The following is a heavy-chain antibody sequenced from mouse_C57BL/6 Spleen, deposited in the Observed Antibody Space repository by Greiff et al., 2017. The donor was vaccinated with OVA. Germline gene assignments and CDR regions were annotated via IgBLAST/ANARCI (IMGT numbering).Heavy chain of an antibody. J-gene: IGHJ2*01. CDR2: ISYDGSN. D-gene: IGHD2-5*01. CDR1: GYSITSGYY. Sequence: DVQLQESGPGLVKPSQSLSLTCSVTGYSITSGYYWNWIRQFPGNKLEWMGYISYDGSNNYNPSLKNRISITRDTSKNQFFLKLNSVTTEDTATYYCARVVYYSNLYYFDYWGQGTTLTVSS. V-gene: IGHV3-6*01. CDR3: ARVVYYSNLYYFDY.